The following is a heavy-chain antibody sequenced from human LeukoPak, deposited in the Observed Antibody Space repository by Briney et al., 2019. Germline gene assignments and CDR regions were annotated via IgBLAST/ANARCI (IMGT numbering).Heavy chain of an antibody. Sequence: PSETLSLTCTVSGGPITTYYLSWIRQSAGMGLEWIGRISGSGVITYNPSLKSRVTISVDTSKNQFSLKLSSVTAADTAVYYCARVPKTYYYDSSGYGDWFDPWGQGTLVTVSS. CDR2: ISGSGVI. D-gene: IGHD3-22*01. CDR3: ARVPKTYYYDSSGYGDWFDP. V-gene: IGHV4-4*07. CDR1: GGPITTYY. J-gene: IGHJ5*02.